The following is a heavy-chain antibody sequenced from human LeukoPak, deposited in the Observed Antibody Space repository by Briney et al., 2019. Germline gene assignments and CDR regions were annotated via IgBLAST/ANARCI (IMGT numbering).Heavy chain of an antibody. J-gene: IGHJ4*02. Sequence: PSETLSLTCTVSGGSISSYYWSWIRQPPGKGLEWIGYIYYSGSTNYNPPLKSRVTISVDTSKNQFSLKLSSVTAADTAVYYCARTPYCGGDCYHDYFDYWGQGTLVTVSS. CDR1: GGSISSYY. CDR2: IYYSGST. CDR3: ARTPYCGGDCYHDYFDY. D-gene: IGHD2-21*02. V-gene: IGHV4-59*01.